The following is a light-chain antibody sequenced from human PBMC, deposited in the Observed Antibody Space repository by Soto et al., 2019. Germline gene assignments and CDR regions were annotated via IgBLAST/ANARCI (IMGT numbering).Light chain of an antibody. CDR1: SGDVGGYNY. J-gene: IGLJ2*01. Sequence: QSVLTQPASVSGSPGQSITISWTGTSGDVGGYNYVSWYQQHPGKAPKLMIYEVSNRPSGVSNRFSGSKSGNTASLTISGLQAEDEADYYCSSYTSSSTLVVFGGGTKLTVL. CDR2: EVS. V-gene: IGLV2-14*01. CDR3: SSYTSSSTLVV.